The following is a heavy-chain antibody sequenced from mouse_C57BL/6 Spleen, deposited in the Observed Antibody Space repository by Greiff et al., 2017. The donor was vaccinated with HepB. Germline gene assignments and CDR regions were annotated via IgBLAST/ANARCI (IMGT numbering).Heavy chain of an antibody. CDR3: ARVGGNYLYFDY. CDR1: GFTFSSYA. CDR2: ISDGGSYT. V-gene: IGHV5-4*01. J-gene: IGHJ2*01. Sequence: EVQRVESGGGLVKPGGSLKLSCAASGFTFSSYAMSWVRQTPEKRLEWVATISDGGSYTYYPDNVKGRFTISRDNAKNNLYLQMSHLKSEDTAMYYCARVGGNYLYFDYWGQGTTLTVSS. D-gene: IGHD2-1*01.